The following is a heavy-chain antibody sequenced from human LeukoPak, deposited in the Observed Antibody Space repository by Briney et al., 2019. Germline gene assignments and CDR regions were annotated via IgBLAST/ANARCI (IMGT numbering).Heavy chain of an antibody. V-gene: IGHV1-69*05. D-gene: IGHD3-10*01. CDR3: ARGPPMVRGVDY. CDR1: GGTFSSYA. CDR2: IIPIFGTA. J-gene: IGHJ4*02. Sequence: SVKVSCKASGGTFSSYAISWVRQAPGQGLEWMGGIIPIFGTANYAQKFQGRVTITRDTSISTAYMELSSLRSEDTAVYYCARGPPMVRGVDYWGQGTLVTVSS.